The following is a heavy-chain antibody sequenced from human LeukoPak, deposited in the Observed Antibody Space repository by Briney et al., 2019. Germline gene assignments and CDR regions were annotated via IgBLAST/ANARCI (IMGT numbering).Heavy chain of an antibody. J-gene: IGHJ3*02. V-gene: IGHV4-59*01. Sequence: PSETLSLTCTVSGGSISSYYWSWIRQPPGKGLEWIGYIYYSGSTNYNPSLKSRVTISVDTPKNQFSLNLSSVTAADTAVYYCARYSSGWRSFDIWGQGTMVTVSS. CDR1: GGSISSYY. D-gene: IGHD6-19*01. CDR2: IYYSGST. CDR3: ARYSSGWRSFDI.